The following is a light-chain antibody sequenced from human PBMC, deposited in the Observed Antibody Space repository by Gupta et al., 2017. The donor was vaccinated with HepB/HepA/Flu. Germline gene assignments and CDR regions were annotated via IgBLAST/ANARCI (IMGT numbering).Light chain of an antibody. V-gene: IGKV3-15*01. Sequence: EIVTTQPPATLSPSPGERATLSCRASQSVSNNFAWFQQKPGQAPRLLLYGVSIRATGIPARCTGSGSGTEFTLTISSLQSEDFAVYYCQQYTNWPLTFGQGTRLEIK. CDR2: GVS. CDR3: QQYTNWPLT. J-gene: IGKJ5*01. CDR1: QSVSNN.